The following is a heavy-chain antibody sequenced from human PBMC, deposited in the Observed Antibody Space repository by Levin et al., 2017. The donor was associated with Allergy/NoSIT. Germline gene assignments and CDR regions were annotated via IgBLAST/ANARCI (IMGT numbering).Heavy chain of an antibody. D-gene: IGHD3-3*02. CDR1: GFTFGDYA. J-gene: IGHJ3*02. V-gene: IGHV3-49*03. CDR2: IRSQDYGGTT. CDR3: TRVSLSYRSISGLGPFET. Sequence: PGGSLRLSCTASGFTFGDYAMSWFRQAPGKGLEWVGFIRSQDYGGTTKYAASVKGRFTISRDDSKSIAYLQMNSLKTEDTAVFYCTRVSLSYRSISGLGPFETWGQGTMVTVFS.